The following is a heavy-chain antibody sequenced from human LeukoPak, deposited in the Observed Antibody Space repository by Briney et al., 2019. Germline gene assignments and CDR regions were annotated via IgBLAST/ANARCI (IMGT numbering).Heavy chain of an antibody. CDR2: INSSSGGT. CDR3: AKVVSGTFDI. J-gene: IGHJ3*02. V-gene: IGHV3-23*01. CDR1: GFTFSNYG. Sequence: PGGSLRLSCAASGFTFSNYGMSWVRQAPGRGLEWVSAINSSSGGTYYAGSVKGRFTISRDNSKNTLYLQMNSLRAEDTAVYYCAKVVSGTFDIWGQGTMVTVSS. D-gene: IGHD3-10*01.